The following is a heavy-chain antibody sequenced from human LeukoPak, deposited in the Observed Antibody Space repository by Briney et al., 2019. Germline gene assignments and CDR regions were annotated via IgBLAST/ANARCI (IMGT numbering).Heavy chain of an antibody. Sequence: ASVTVSCKASGYTFTSYYMHWVRQAPGQGLEWMGIINPSGGSTSHAQKFQGRVTMTRDMSTSTVYMELSRLRSEDTAVYYCARDGAVTSNDYWGQGTLVTVSS. CDR3: ARDGAVTSNDY. CDR1: GYTFTSYY. V-gene: IGHV1-46*01. CDR2: INPSGGST. D-gene: IGHD1-26*01. J-gene: IGHJ4*02.